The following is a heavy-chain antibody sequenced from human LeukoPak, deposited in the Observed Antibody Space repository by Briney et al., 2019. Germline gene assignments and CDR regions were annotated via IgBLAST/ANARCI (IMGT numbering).Heavy chain of an antibody. D-gene: IGHD5-18*01. CDR2: INPNSGDT. J-gene: IGHJ4*02. Sequence: ASVKVSCKASGYTFTGYYMHWVRQAPGQGLEWMGWINPNSGDTNYAQKFQGRVTMTRDTSISTVYMELSRLRIDDTAVYYCASMYIAMSERGYWGQGTLVTVSS. V-gene: IGHV1-2*02. CDR3: ASMYIAMSERGY. CDR1: GYTFTGYY.